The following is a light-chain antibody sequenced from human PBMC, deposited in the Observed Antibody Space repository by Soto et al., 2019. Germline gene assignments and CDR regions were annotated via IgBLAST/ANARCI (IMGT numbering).Light chain of an antibody. CDR1: QNINNY. CDR3: QQYKNLPT. V-gene: IGKV1-33*01. Sequence: DIQMTQSPSSLSPSVGDRVTITCQASQNINNYLNWYQQKPGRXPXXLIYDASNLEAGVPSRFIGSGSGTDFTSTISRLQPEDVATDDCQQYKNLPTFGQGTRLEIK. CDR2: DAS. J-gene: IGKJ5*01.